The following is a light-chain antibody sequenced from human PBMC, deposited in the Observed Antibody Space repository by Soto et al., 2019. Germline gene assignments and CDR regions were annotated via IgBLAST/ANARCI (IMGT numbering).Light chain of an antibody. CDR1: SGHSTFI. CDR2: LDRSGSY. J-gene: IGLJ3*02. Sequence: QSVLTQSSSASASLGSSVKLTCILSSGHSTFIIAWHQQQPGKAPRFLMTLDRSGSYNRGSGVPDRFSGSSSGADRYLTISNLQFEDEGDYYCETWYSNTHKVFGGGTKLTVL. CDR3: ETWYSNTHKV. V-gene: IGLV4-60*02.